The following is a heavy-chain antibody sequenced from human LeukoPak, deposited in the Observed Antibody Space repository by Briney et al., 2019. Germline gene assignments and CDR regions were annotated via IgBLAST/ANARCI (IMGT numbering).Heavy chain of an antibody. CDR2: ISSSGSTT. V-gene: IGHV3-48*03. J-gene: IGHJ4*02. CDR3: ARDNYDSSGYYFD. D-gene: IGHD3-22*01. Sequence: GGSLRLSCAASGFTFSSYAMHWVRQAPGKGLEWVSYISSSGSTTHYADSVKGRFTISRDNAKKSLYLQMNSLRAEDTAVYYCARDNYDSSGYYFDWGQGTLVTVSS. CDR1: GFTFSSYA.